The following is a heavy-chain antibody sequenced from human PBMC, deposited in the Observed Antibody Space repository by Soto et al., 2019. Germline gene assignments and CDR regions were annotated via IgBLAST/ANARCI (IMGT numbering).Heavy chain of an antibody. D-gene: IGHD3-10*01. V-gene: IGHV1-3*01. CDR1: GYTFTSYA. J-gene: IGHJ5*02. CDR3: ARPASYYGSGSYYNWFDP. Sequence: ASVKVSCKASGYTFTSYAMHWVRQAPGQRLEWMGWINAGNGNTKYSQKFQGRVTITRDTSASTAYMELSSLRSEDTAVYYCARPASYYGSGSYYNWFDPWGQGTLVTVSS. CDR2: INAGNGNT.